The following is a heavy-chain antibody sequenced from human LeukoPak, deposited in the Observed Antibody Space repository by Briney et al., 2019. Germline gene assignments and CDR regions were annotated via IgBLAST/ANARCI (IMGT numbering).Heavy chain of an antibody. V-gene: IGHV1-69*01. D-gene: IGHD6-13*01. CDR3: ARAPTYSSSWYWFDP. J-gene: IGHJ5*02. CDR1: GGTFSSYA. CDR2: IIPIFGTA. Sequence: SVKVSCKASGGTFSSYAISWVRQAPGQGLEWMGGIIPIFGTANYAQKFQGRVTITADESTSTAYMELSSLRSEDTAVYYCARAPTYSSSWYWFDPWGQGTLVTASS.